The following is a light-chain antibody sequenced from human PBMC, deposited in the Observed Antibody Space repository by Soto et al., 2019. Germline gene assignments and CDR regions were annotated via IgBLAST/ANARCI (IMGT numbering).Light chain of an antibody. J-gene: IGLJ1*01. CDR1: SSDVGGYNY. CDR2: DVS. CDR3: SSYTSTDSLYV. Sequence: QSVLTQPASVSGSPGQSITISCTGTSSDVGGYNYVSWYQQHPGKAPKLMIYDVSNRPSGVSNRFSGSKSGNTASLTISGLQAADEADYYCSSYTSTDSLYVFGAGTKLTVL. V-gene: IGLV2-14*01.